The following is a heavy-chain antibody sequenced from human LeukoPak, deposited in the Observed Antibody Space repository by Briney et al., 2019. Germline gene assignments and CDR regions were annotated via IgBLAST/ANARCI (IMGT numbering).Heavy chain of an antibody. D-gene: IGHD3-22*01. V-gene: IGHV4-39*01. Sequence: SETLSLTCTVSGGSISSSSYYWGWIRQPPGKGLEWIGSIYYSGSTYYNPSLKSRVTISVDTSKNQFSLKLSSVTAADTAVYYCACEGRTYYYDSSGYYHWGQGTLVTVSS. CDR2: IYYSGST. CDR3: ACEGRTYYYDSSGYYH. CDR1: GGSISSSSYY. J-gene: IGHJ5*02.